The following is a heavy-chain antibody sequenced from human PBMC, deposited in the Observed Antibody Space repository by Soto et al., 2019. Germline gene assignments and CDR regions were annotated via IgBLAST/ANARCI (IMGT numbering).Heavy chain of an antibody. J-gene: IGHJ3*01. V-gene: IGHV3-74*01. D-gene: IGHD1-20*01. CDR2: VNGDGSST. Sequence: GGSLRLSCAASGFTFSNYWMHWVRQAPGRGLVWVSRVNGDGSSTFYADSVKGRFTISRDNAENTVFLQMDSLRAEDTAVYYCARDNWNTVWGQGTVVTVSS. CDR3: ARDNWNTV. CDR1: GFTFSNYW.